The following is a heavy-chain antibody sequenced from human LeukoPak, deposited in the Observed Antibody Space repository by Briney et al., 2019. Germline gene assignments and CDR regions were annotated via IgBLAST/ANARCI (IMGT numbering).Heavy chain of an antibody. CDR2: IKQDGSEK. CDR3: ARDSFRNYDFWSGYLVY. V-gene: IGHV3-7*01. CDR1: GFTFSSYW. J-gene: IGHJ4*02. D-gene: IGHD3-3*01. Sequence: GGSLRLSCAASGFTFSSYWMSWVRQAPGKGLEWVANIKQDGSEKYYVDSVKGRFTISRDNAKNSLYLQMNSLRAEDTAVYYCARDSFRNYDFWSGYLVYWGQGTLVTVSS.